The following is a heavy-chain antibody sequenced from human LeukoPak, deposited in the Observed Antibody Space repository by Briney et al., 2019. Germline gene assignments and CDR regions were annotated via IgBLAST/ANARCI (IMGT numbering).Heavy chain of an antibody. J-gene: IGHJ4*02. Sequence: GGSLRLSCAASGFTFSSYGMHWVRQAPGKGLEWVAFIRYDGSNKYYADSVKGRFTISRDNSKNTLYLQMNSLRAEDTAVYYCAKHGYFDTSGYYFYWGQGTLVTVSS. V-gene: IGHV3-30*02. CDR1: GFTFSSYG. CDR3: AKHGYFDTSGYYFY. CDR2: IRYDGSNK. D-gene: IGHD3-22*01.